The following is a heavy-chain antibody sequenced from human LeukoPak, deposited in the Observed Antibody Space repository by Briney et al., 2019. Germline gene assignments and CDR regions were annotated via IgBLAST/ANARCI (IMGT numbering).Heavy chain of an antibody. CDR3: ARDLIFGWASAFDI. V-gene: IGHV1-18*01. D-gene: IGHD3-10*01. J-gene: IGHJ3*02. CDR1: GYTFTSYG. CDR2: ISAYNGNT. Sequence: ASVKVSCKASGYTFTSYGISWVRQAPGRGLEWMGWISAYNGNTNYAQKLQGRVTMTTDTSTSTAYMELRSLRSDDTAVYYCARDLIFGWASAFDIWGQGTMVTVSS.